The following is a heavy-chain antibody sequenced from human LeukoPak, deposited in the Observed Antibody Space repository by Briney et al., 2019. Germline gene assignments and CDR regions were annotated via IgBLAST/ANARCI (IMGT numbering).Heavy chain of an antibody. CDR2: ISGYNGNT. D-gene: IGHD3-10*01. J-gene: IGHJ5*02. CDR1: GYTFTRYG. V-gene: IGHV1-18*01. Sequence: ASVKVSCKASGYTFTRYGISWVRQASGQGLEWMGWISGYNGNTNYAEELQGRVTMTTDTSTSIVYMELRSLRSDDTAVYYCARDSLYYGSGSYLGFDPWGQGTLVTVSS. CDR3: ARDSLYYGSGSYLGFDP.